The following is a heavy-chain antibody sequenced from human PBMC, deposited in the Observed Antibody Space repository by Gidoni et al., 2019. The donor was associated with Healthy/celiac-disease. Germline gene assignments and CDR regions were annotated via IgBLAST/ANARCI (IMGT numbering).Heavy chain of an antibody. J-gene: IGHJ4*02. V-gene: IGHV3-73*01. Sequence: EVQLVESGGGLVQPGGSLKLSCAASGFPFSGSAMHWVRQASGKGLEWVGRIRSKANSYATAYAASVKGRFTISRDDSKNTAYLQMNSLKTEDTAVYYCTRHPPGVAGDHGDYWGQGTLVTVSS. CDR2: IRSKANSYAT. CDR3: TRHPPGVAGDHGDY. D-gene: IGHD2-15*01. CDR1: GFPFSGSA.